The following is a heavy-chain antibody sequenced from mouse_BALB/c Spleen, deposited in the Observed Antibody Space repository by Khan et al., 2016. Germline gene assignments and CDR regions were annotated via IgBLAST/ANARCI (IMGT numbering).Heavy chain of an antibody. Sequence: EVQLQESGAELVKPGASVKLSCTASGFNIKDTYMHWVKQRPEQGLEWIGRIDPANGNTKYDPKFQGKATITADTSSNTAYLQLSSLTSEDTAVYYCARVHLGWYFDVWGAGTTVTVSS. D-gene: IGHD1-2*01. J-gene: IGHJ1*01. CDR1: GFNIKDTY. CDR3: ARVHLGWYFDV. V-gene: IGHV14-3*02. CDR2: IDPANGNT.